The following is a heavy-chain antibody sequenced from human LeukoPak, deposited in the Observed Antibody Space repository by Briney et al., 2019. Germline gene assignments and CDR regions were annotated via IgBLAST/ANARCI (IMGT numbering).Heavy chain of an antibody. V-gene: IGHV1-2*02. CDR1: GYTFTVQY. CDR2: IKPHSGAT. D-gene: IGHD3-9*01. J-gene: IGHJ4*02. Sequence: ASVKVSCTASGYTFTVQYMHWVRQAPGQGLEWIGLIKPHSGATSYAQQYQGRVTMTRDTSINTAYMDLSSLTSDDTAVYYCLTDQARGQGTLVTVS. CDR3: LTDQA.